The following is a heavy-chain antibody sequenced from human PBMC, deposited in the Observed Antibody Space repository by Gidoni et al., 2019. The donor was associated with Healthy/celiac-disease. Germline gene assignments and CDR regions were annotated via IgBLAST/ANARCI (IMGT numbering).Heavy chain of an antibody. J-gene: IGHJ4*02. CDR1: GYTFTRYE. CDR2: MNPNSGNT. Sequence: QVQLVQSGAEVKKPGASLKVSCTSSGYTFTRYEINWVRQAPGQGIEWMGWMNPNSGNTGDAQKFQGRVTRTRNTSISTAYMELSSLRYEDTAVYYCARGRGDYDFWQVWGQGTLVTVSS. CDR3: ARGRGDYDFWQV. V-gene: IGHV1-8*01. D-gene: IGHD3-3*01.